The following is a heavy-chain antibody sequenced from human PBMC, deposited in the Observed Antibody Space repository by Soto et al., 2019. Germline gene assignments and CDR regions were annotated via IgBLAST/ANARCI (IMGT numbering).Heavy chain of an antibody. CDR3: AKSPGMYYYDSSGYYHYDY. CDR1: GFTFSSYA. Sequence: PGGSLRLSCAASGFTFSSYAMSWVRQAPGKGLEWVSAISGSGVSTYYADSVKGRFTISRDNSKNTLYLQMNSLRAEDTAVYYCAKSPGMYYYDSSGYYHYDYWGQATLVTVSS. J-gene: IGHJ4*02. CDR2: ISGSGVST. D-gene: IGHD3-22*01. V-gene: IGHV3-23*01.